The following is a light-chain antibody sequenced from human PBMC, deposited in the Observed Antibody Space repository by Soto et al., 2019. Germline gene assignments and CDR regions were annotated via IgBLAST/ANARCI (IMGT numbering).Light chain of an antibody. V-gene: IGKV3-20*01. CDR3: QQYGSSPGLFT. Sequence: EIVLTHSPGTLSLSPGERATLSCRAIQSFTTSYLAWYQQKPGQAPRLLIYDASSRATGIPDRFSGSGSGTDFTLTISRLEPEDFEVYSCQQYGSSPGLFTFGPGTKVDIK. CDR1: QSFTTSY. CDR2: DAS. J-gene: IGKJ3*01.